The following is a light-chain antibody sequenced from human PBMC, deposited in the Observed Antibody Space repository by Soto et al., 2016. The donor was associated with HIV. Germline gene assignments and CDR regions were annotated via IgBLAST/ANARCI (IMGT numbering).Light chain of an antibody. V-gene: IGKV1-5*03. J-gene: IGKJ4*01. CDR3: QQYSSLPLT. CDR1: QSISTW. CDR2: KAS. Sequence: DIQVTQSPSTLSTSVGDRVTITCRASQSISTWLAWYQQKPGKAPKFLIYKASNLESGVPSRFSGSGSGTAFTLTISSLQPDDFATYYCQQYSSLPLTFGGGTKVEIK.